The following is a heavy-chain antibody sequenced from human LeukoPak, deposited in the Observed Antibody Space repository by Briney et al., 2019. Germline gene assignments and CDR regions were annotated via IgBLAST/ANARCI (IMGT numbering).Heavy chain of an antibody. CDR3: AKVGIQLWYFDY. Sequence: PGGSLRLSYAASGFTFSSYAMHWVRQAPGKGLEWVAVISYDGSNKYYADSVKGRFTISRDNSKNTLYLQMNSLRAEDTAVYYCAKVGIQLWYFDYWGQGTLVTVSS. J-gene: IGHJ4*02. V-gene: IGHV3-30-3*01. CDR2: ISYDGSNK. D-gene: IGHD5-18*01. CDR1: GFTFSSYA.